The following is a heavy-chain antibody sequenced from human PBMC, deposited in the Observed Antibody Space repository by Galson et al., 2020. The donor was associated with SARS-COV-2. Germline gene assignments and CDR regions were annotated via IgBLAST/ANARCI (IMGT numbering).Heavy chain of an antibody. CDR3: ARVSVGSRSGLVSPIDY. CDR1: GFTFSSYS. Sequence: GESLKISCAASGFTFSSYSMTWVRQAPGKGLEWVSSISSGSSFIYYADSVKGRFTISRDNAKNSLYLQMDSLRAEDTAVYYCARVSVGSRSGLVSPIDYWAREPWSPSPQ. CDR2: ISSGSSFI. V-gene: IGHV3-21*01. D-gene: IGHD3-10*01. J-gene: IGHJ4*02.